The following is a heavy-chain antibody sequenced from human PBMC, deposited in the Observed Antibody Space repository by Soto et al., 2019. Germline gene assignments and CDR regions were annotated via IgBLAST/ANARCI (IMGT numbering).Heavy chain of an antibody. D-gene: IGHD5-18*01. V-gene: IGHV1-69*13. CDR2: IIPIFGTA. CDR3: ARDGGYSYASYYYYGMDV. J-gene: IGHJ6*02. CDR1: GGTFSSYA. Sequence: SVKVSCKASGGTFSSYAISWVRQAPGQGLEWMGGIIPIFGTANYAQKFQGGVTITADESTSTAYMELSSLRSEDTAVYYCARDGGYSYASYYYYGMDVWGQGTTVTV.